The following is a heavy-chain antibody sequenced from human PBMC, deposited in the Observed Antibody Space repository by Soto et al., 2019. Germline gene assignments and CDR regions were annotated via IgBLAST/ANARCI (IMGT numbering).Heavy chain of an antibody. Sequence: GESLKISCKGSGYSFTSYWIGWVRQMPGKGLEWVGIIYPGDSGTRYSPSFQGQVTISADKSISTAYLQWSSLKASDTAMYYCARHTAGQTPYYYYYGMDAWGQGTTVTVSS. D-gene: IGHD6-13*01. CDR2: IYPGDSGT. V-gene: IGHV5-51*01. CDR3: ARHTAGQTPYYYYYGMDA. J-gene: IGHJ6*02. CDR1: GYSFTSYW.